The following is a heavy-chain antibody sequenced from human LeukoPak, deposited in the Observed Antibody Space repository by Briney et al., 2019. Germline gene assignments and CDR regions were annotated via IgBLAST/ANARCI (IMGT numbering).Heavy chain of an antibody. CDR3: ARPTRLYSGSYLFDY. J-gene: IGHJ4*02. Sequence: ASVKVSCKASGYTFTSYGISWVRQAPGQGLEWMGWISAYNGNTNYAQKLQGRVTMTTDTSTSTAYMELRSLRSDDTAVYYCARPTRLYSGSYLFDYWGQGTLVTVSS. CDR1: GYTFTSYG. CDR2: ISAYNGNT. D-gene: IGHD1-26*01. V-gene: IGHV1-18*01.